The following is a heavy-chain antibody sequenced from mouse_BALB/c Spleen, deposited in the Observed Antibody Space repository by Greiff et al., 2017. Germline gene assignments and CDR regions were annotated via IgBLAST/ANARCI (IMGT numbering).Heavy chain of an antibody. V-gene: IGHV5-4*02. CDR3: ARGDYGSSSYYAMDY. CDR1: GFTFSDYY. D-gene: IGHD1-1*01. CDR2: ISDGGSYT. Sequence: EVKVVESGGGLVKPGGSLKLSCAASGFTFSDYYMYWVRQTPEKRLEWVATISDGGSYTYYPDSVKGRFTISRDNAKNNLYLQMSSLKSEDTAMYYCARGDYGSSSYYAMDYWGQGTSVTVSS. J-gene: IGHJ4*01.